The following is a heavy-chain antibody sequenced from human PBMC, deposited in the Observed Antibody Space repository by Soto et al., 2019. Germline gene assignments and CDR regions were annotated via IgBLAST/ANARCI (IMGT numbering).Heavy chain of an antibody. J-gene: IGHJ5*02. CDR2: IYHSGST. D-gene: IGHD1-26*01. CDR3: ARSGSYGGPTRANWFDP. Sequence: QVQLQESGPGLVKPSGTLSLTCAVSSGSISSSNWWSWVRQPPGKGLEWIGEIYHSGSTNYNPSLTSRNTISVDKSKNQFTLKLSSVTAADTAVYYCARSGSYGGPTRANWFDPWGQGTLVTVSS. CDR1: SGSISSSNW. V-gene: IGHV4-4*02.